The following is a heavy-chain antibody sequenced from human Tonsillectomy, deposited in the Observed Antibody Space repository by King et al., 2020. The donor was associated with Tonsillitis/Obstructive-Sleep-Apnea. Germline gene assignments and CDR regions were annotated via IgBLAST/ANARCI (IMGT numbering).Heavy chain of an antibody. V-gene: IGHV3-9*01. CDR2: ISWNGGSI. J-gene: IGHJ3*02. CDR1: GFIFDDYA. CDR3: AKVSSPPYMWVSYRPFDI. D-gene: IGHD3-16*02. Sequence: VQLVESGGGLVQPGRSLRLSCAASGFIFDDYAMHWVRQAPGKGLEWVSGISWNGGSIDYADSVKGRFTISRDNARKSLYLEMNSLRAEDTAFYYCAKVSSPPYMWVSYRPFDIWGQGTMVTVSS.